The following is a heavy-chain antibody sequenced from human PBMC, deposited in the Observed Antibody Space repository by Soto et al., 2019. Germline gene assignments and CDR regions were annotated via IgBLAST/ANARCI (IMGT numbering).Heavy chain of an antibody. J-gene: IGHJ5*02. Sequence: GGSLRLSCAASGFTFSSYAMSWVRQAPWKGLEWVSAISGSGGSTYYADSVKGRFTISRDNSKNTLYLQMNSLRAEDTAVYYCAKDQGVSWFGELFDWFDPWGQGTLVTVSS. CDR2: ISGSGGST. V-gene: IGHV3-23*01. D-gene: IGHD3-10*01. CDR1: GFTFSSYA. CDR3: AKDQGVSWFGELFDWFDP.